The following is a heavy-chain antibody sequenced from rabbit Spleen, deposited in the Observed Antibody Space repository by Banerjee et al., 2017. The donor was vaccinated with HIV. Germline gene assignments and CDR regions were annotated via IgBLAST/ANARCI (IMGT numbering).Heavy chain of an antibody. J-gene: IGHJ2*01. CDR1: GFSFSSNW. V-gene: IGHV1S45*01. CDR2: IDSSDGDT. CDR3: ARNYVNAFDP. D-gene: IGHD1-1*01. Sequence: QEQVVESGGGLVKPEGSLKLSCTASGFSFSSNWICWVRQAPGKGLEWIACIDSSDGDTDYANWPKGRFTISKTSSTTVTLQMTSLTAADTATYFCARNYVNAFDPWGQGTLVTVS.